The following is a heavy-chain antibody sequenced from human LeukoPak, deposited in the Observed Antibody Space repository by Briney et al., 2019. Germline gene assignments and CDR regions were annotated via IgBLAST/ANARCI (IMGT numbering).Heavy chain of an antibody. CDR2: IRSDGYHT. CDR3: AKPSGSGVDY. CDR1: GVTFGDYA. D-gene: IGHD1-26*01. Sequence: PGGSLRLSCTTSGVTFGDYAMSWVRQAPGKGLEWVAFIRSDGYHTYYTDSVKGRFIITRDNFKNTLYLQMNSLRLEDMAVYYCAKPSGSGVDYWGRGTRVTVSS. J-gene: IGHJ4*02. V-gene: IGHV3-30*02.